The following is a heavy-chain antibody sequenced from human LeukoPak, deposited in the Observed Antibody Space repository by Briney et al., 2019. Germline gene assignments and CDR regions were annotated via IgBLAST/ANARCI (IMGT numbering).Heavy chain of an antibody. V-gene: IGHV1-2*02. D-gene: IGHD3-3*01. Sequence: GASVKVSCKASGYTFTAYYMRWVRQAPGQGLEWMGWINANSGGINYAQKFQGRVTMTRDTSISTAYMDLSRLTSDDTAVYYCARRFLGSYYYAMDVWGQGTTVTVSS. J-gene: IGHJ6*02. CDR1: GYTFTAYY. CDR3: ARRFLGSYYYAMDV. CDR2: INANSGGI.